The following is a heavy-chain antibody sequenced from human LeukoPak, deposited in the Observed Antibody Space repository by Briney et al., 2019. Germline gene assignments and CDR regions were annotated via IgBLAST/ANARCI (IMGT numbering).Heavy chain of an antibody. CDR2: IYHSGST. J-gene: IGHJ4*02. CDR1: GYSISSGYY. CDR3: ARGPSTHYYGSGNYSYFDY. V-gene: IGHV4-38-2*02. D-gene: IGHD3-10*01. Sequence: SETLSLTCTVSGYSISSGYYWGWIRQPPGKGLEWIGSIYHSGSTYYNPSLKSRVTISVDTSKNQFSLKLSPVTAADTAVYYCARGPSTHYYGSGNYSYFDYWGQGTLVTVSS.